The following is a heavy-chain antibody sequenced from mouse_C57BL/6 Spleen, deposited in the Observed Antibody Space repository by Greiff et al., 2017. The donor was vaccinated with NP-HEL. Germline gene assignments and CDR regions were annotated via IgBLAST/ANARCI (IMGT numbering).Heavy chain of an antibody. D-gene: IGHD2-5*01. CDR3: ARIYYSNYAYAMDY. CDR2: IDPSDSYT. Sequence: QVQLQQPGAELVKPGASVKLSCKASGYTFTSYWMQWVKQRPGQGLEWIGEIDPSDSYTNYNQKFKGKATLTVDTSSSTAYMQLSSLTSEDSAVYYCARIYYSNYAYAMDYWGQGTSVTVSS. V-gene: IGHV1-50*01. J-gene: IGHJ4*01. CDR1: GYTFTSYW.